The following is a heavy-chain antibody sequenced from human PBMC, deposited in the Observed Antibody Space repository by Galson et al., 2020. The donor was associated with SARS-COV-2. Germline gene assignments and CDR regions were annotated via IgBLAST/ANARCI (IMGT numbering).Heavy chain of an antibody. V-gene: IGHV3-11*01. Sequence: GGSLRLSCAASGFTFSDYYMSWIRQAPGKGLEWVSYISSRGSSIHYTDSVKGRFTISRDNAKNSLYLQMNSLRAEDTAVYYCAREVGAATRIDYWGQGTLVTVSS. D-gene: IGHD6-13*01. CDR3: AREVGAATRIDY. CDR2: ISSRGSSI. J-gene: IGHJ4*02. CDR1: GFTFSDYY.